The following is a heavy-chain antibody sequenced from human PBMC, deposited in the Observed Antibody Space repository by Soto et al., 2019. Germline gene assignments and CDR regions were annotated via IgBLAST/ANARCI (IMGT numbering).Heavy chain of an antibody. V-gene: IGHV1-18*01. CDR3: ARDRVVVAATGPNLLDY. D-gene: IGHD2-15*01. Sequence: ASVKVSCKASGYTFSNYGIGWVRQAPGQGLEWMGWISAHNGNTKYTQNLQGRVTMTTDTSATTAYMKLRSLRSDDTAVYYCARDRVVVAATGPNLLDYWGQGTLVTVSS. CDR2: ISAHNGNT. J-gene: IGHJ4*02. CDR1: GYTFSNYG.